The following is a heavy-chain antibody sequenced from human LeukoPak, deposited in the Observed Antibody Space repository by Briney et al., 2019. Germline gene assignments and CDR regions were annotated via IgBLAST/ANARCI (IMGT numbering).Heavy chain of an antibody. V-gene: IGHV6-1*01. Sequence: SQTLSLTCSISGYSVTSNSCTWNWIRQSPSRGLEWVGWTYYRSKWYNDYGESVKGRIPINPDTSKNQFALQLKSVNPEDTGVDYCASFISIAGFDSWGQGTLVTVSS. CDR2: TYYRSKWYN. D-gene: IGHD2-21*01. CDR3: ASFISIAGFDS. CDR1: GYSVTSNSCT. J-gene: IGHJ4*02.